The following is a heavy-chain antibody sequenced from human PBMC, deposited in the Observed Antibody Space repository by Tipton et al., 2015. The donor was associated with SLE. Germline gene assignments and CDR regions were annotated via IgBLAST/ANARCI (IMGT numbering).Heavy chain of an antibody. D-gene: IGHD3-10*01. CDR3: ARGGKYYYGSGSSGAFDI. J-gene: IGHJ3*02. Sequence: TLSLTCAVYGGSFSGYYWSWIRQPPGKGLERIGEINHSGSTNYNPSLKSRVTISVDTSKNQFSLKLSSVTAADTAVYYCARGGKYYYGSGSSGAFDIWGQGTMVTVSS. CDR1: GGSFSGYY. CDR2: INHSGST. V-gene: IGHV4-34*01.